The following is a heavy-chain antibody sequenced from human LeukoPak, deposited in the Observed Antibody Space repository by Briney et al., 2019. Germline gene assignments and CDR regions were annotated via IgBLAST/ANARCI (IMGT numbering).Heavy chain of an antibody. D-gene: IGHD1-26*01. CDR3: ARAPGATSEYYYYGMDV. V-gene: IGHV3-13*01. CDR1: GFTFSSYD. CDR2: IGTAGDT. Sequence: GGSLRLSCAASGFTFSSYDMHWVRQATGKGLERVSAIGTAGDTYYPGSVKGRFTISRENAKNSLYLQMNSLRAGDTAVYYCARAPGATSEYYYYGMDVWGQGTTVTVSS. J-gene: IGHJ6*02.